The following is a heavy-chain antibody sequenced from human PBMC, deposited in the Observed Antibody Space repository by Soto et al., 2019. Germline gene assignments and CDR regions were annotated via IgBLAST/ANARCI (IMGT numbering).Heavy chain of an antibody. CDR2: INPNNGAT. D-gene: IGHD1-26*01. V-gene: IGHV1-2*02. CDR3: AREYSNSPEAFDI. Sequence: QVQLVQSGAEVKKPGASVKVSCKAPRYIFTAYFMHWVRQAPGQGLEWMGWINPNNGATHYGLSFQGRVTMTRDTSRNQFSLKLTSVTAADTAVFYCAREYSNSPEAFDIWGQGSLVTVSS. CDR1: RYIFTAYF. J-gene: IGHJ4*02.